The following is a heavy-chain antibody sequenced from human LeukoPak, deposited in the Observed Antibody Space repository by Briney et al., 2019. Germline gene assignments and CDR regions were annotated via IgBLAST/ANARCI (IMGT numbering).Heavy chain of an antibody. Sequence: ASVKVSCTASGYTFTRYYMHWVRQAPGQGLEWMGIINPSGGSTSFAQNFQGRVTMTRDTSTSIVYMELSSLRSEDTAMYYCVVPAALMDVWGQGTTVTVSS. CDR3: VVPAALMDV. CDR2: INPSGGST. D-gene: IGHD2-2*01. J-gene: IGHJ6*02. V-gene: IGHV1-46*01. CDR1: GYTFTRYY.